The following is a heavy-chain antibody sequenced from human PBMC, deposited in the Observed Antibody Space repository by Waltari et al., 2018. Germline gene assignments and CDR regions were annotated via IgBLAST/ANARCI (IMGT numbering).Heavy chain of an antibody. CDR2: MQYRGST. Sequence: QLQLQESGPGLVKPSETLSLTCTVSGGPISTTSTWGWIRQPPGKGLEWMGNMQYRGSTFYNPSLKSRVTISLDTSKNQFSLRLSSVGAADTAVYFCGRIAFGDDGGYFQHWGQGTLVTVSS. J-gene: IGHJ1*01. V-gene: IGHV4-39*01. CDR3: GRIAFGDDGGYFQH. CDR1: GGPISTTST. D-gene: IGHD4-17*01.